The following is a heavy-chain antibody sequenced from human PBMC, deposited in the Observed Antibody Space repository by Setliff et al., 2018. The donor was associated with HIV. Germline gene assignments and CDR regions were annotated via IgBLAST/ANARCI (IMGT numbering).Heavy chain of an antibody. Sequence: VSGGSISSGGSYWSWIRQPAGKGLEWIGHIYTSGSTNYNPSLKSRVTISIDTSKNQFSLKLSSVTAADTAVYYCARDRGGAAAGGYYYMDVWGKGTTVTVSS. D-gene: IGHD6-13*01. CDR2: IYTSGST. J-gene: IGHJ6*03. CDR1: GGSISSGGSY. CDR3: ARDRGGAAAGGYYYMDV. V-gene: IGHV4-61*09.